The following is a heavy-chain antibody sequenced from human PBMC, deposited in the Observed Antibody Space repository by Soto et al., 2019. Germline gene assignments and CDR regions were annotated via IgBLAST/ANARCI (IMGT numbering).Heavy chain of an antibody. Sequence: GGSLRLSCAASGFTFSSYGMHWVRQAPGKGLEWVAVISYDGSNKYYADSVKGRFTISRDNSKNTLYLQMNSLRAEDTAVYYCAKDRQLVFFSLGWFDPWGQGTLVTVSS. J-gene: IGHJ5*02. CDR3: AKDRQLVFFSLGWFDP. CDR2: ISYDGSNK. CDR1: GFTFSSYG. V-gene: IGHV3-30*18. D-gene: IGHD6-6*01.